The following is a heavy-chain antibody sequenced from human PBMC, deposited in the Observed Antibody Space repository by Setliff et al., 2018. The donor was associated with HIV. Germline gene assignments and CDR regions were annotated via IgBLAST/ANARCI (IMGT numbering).Heavy chain of an antibody. J-gene: IGHJ4*02. CDR1: GFTFSRYW. Sequence: GGSLRLSCAASGFTFSRYWMSWVRQAPGEGLEWVSAILSTGERTFYADSVKGRFTVSRDNAKNSLYLHINSLRAEDTAVYYCARHELVGYYYSIDYWGQGTLVTVSS. CDR3: ARHELVGYYYSIDY. V-gene: IGHV3-21*06. D-gene: IGHD3-22*01. CDR2: ILSTGERT.